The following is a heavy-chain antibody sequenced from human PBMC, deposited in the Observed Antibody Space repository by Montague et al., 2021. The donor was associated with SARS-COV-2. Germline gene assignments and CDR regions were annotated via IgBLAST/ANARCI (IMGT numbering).Heavy chain of an antibody. J-gene: IGHJ5*02. CDR3: ARAVSVRRAVSWFDP. CDR1: GGSMSDHY. V-gene: IGHV4-59*11. D-gene: IGHD3-10*01. CDR2: IYYSGGI. Sequence: SETLSLTCGVYGGSMSDHYWAWIRQPPGKGLEWLAYIYYSGGINSNASLKSRVSMSVDTSKNQFSLKLTSVTAADTAVYYCARAVSVRRAVSWFDPWGQGTLVTVSS.